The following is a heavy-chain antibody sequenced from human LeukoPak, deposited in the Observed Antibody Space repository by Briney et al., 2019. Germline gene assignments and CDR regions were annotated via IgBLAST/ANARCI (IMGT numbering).Heavy chain of an antibody. V-gene: IGHV3-53*01. D-gene: IGHD5-24*01. J-gene: IGHJ3*02. CDR3: ARAGGDGYNYDAFDI. CDR2: IYSGGST. Sequence: QPGGSLRLSCAASGFTVSSNYMSWVRQAPGKGLEWVSVIYSGGSTYYADSVKGRFTISRDNSNNTLYLQMNSLRAEDTAVYYCARAGGDGYNYDAFDIWGQGTMVTVSS. CDR1: GFTVSSNY.